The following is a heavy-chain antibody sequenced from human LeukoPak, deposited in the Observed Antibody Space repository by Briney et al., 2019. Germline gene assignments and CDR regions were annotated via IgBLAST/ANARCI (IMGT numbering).Heavy chain of an antibody. D-gene: IGHD2-2*01. Sequence: GASVKVSCKASGYTFTSYGISWVRQAPGQGLEWMGWISAYNGSTNYAQKLQGRVTMTTDTSTSTAYMELRSLRSDDTAVYYCARGVWYCSSTSCPDAFDIWGQGTMVTVSS. CDR2: ISAYNGST. CDR1: GYTFTSYG. V-gene: IGHV1-18*01. CDR3: ARGVWYCSSTSCPDAFDI. J-gene: IGHJ3*02.